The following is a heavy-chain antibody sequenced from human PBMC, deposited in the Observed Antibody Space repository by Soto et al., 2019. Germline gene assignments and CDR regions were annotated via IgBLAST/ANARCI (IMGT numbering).Heavy chain of an antibody. CDR2: INHSGST. Sequence: QVQLQQWGAGLLKPSETLSLTCAVYGGSLRGDYWSWIRQPPGKGLEWIGEINHSGSTNYNPSLKSRVTISVDTSKNQFSLKLSSVTAADTAVYYCARDVGHDYGDHGGYWGQGTLVTVSS. D-gene: IGHD4-17*01. V-gene: IGHV4-34*01. J-gene: IGHJ4*02. CDR1: GGSLRGDY. CDR3: ARDVGHDYGDHGGY.